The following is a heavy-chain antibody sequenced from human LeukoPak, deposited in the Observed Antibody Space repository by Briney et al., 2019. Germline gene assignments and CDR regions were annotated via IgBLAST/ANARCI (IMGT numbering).Heavy chain of an antibody. J-gene: IGHJ4*02. CDR1: GFTFSSYS. CDR2: ISSSSSTI. D-gene: IGHD5-24*01. V-gene: IGHV3-48*04. CDR3: ARDAGDGYVY. Sequence: GGSLRLSCAASGFTFSSYSRNWVRQAPGKGLEWVSYISSSSSTIYYADSVKGRFTISKDNAKNSLYLQMNSLRAEDTAVYYCARDAGDGYVYWGQGTLVTVSS.